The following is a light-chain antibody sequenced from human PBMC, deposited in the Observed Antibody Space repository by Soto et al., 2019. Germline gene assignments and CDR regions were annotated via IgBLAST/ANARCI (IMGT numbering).Light chain of an antibody. Sequence: PASRSSSVGDRVIITCRASQTISSHLNWYQQKPGKAPNLLVYAASSLQSGVPSRFTGSGSGTDFTLTISSPQPEDFATYFCQQSYTTPITFGQGTRLEIK. J-gene: IGKJ5*01. CDR2: AAS. V-gene: IGKV1-39*01. CDR1: QTISSH. CDR3: QQSYTTPIT.